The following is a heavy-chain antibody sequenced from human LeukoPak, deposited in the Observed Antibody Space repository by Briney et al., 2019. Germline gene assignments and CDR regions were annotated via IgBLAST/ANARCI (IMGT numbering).Heavy chain of an antibody. D-gene: IGHD1-26*01. CDR2: ISGSGGST. Sequence: PGGSLRLSCAASGFTVSSNYMSWVRQAPGKGLEWVSAISGSGGSTYYADSVKGRFTISRDNSKNTLYLQMNSLRAEDTAVYYCAKVHQATSYDPWGQGTLVTVSS. CDR3: AKVHQATSYDP. J-gene: IGHJ5*02. V-gene: IGHV3-23*01. CDR1: GFTVSSNY.